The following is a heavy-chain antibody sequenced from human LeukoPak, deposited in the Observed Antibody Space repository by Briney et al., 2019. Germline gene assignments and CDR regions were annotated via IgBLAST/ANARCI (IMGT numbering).Heavy chain of an antibody. J-gene: IGHJ4*02. D-gene: IGHD3-10*01. CDR1: GFTFSSYA. CDR3: TTPDSGLGFDY. CDR2: IKSKTDGGTT. Sequence: GGSLRLSCAASGFTFSSYAMNWVRQAPGKGLEWVGRIKSKTDGGTTDYAAPVKGRFTISRDDSKNTLYLQMNSLKTEDTAVYYCTTPDSGLGFDYWGQGTLVTVSS. V-gene: IGHV3-15*07.